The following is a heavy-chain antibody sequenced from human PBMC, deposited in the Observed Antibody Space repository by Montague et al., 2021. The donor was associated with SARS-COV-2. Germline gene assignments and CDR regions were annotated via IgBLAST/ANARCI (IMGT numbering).Heavy chain of an antibody. V-gene: IGHV2-5*01. CDR1: GFSLNTSGVG. J-gene: IGHJ4*02. Sequence: PALVKPTQTLTLTCTFSGFSLNTSGVGVTWVRQPPGKALEWLAFIYWNDYKHYGPSVKSRITITKDTSKNQVVLIMTNMDPVDTGTYYCAHDDVGNRGFEXWGQGTLVTVSS. D-gene: IGHD1-26*01. CDR3: AHDDVGNRGFEX. CDR2: IYWNDYK.